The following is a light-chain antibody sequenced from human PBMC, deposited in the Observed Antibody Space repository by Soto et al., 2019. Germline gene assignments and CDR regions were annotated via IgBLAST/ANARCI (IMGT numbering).Light chain of an antibody. Sequence: QSVLTQPASVSGSPGQSITISCTGTSSDVGGYNYVSWYQQHPGKAPKLMIYDVSNRPSGVSNRFSGSKSGNTASLTISGLQAEDEADYYCSSYTTSGSLVFGGGTKLTDL. CDR1: SSDVGGYNY. V-gene: IGLV2-14*01. CDR2: DVS. J-gene: IGLJ2*01. CDR3: SSYTTSGSLV.